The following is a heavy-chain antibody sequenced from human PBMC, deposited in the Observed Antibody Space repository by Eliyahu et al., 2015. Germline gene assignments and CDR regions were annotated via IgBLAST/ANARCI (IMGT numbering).Heavy chain of an antibody. Sequence: QVQLVQSGAEVKKPGASVKVSCKASGXXFTSYYMHWVRQAPGQGLEWMGIINPSGGSTSYAQKFQGRVTMTRDTSTSTVYMELSSLRSEDTAVYYCARDSSSPGPYNWFDPWGQGTLVTVSS. V-gene: IGHV1-46*01. J-gene: IGHJ5*02. CDR3: ARDSSSPGPYNWFDP. D-gene: IGHD6-13*01. CDR2: INPSGGST. CDR1: GXXFTSYY.